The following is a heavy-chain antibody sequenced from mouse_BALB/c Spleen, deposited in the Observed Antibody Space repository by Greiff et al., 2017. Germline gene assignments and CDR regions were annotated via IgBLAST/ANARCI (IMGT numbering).Heavy chain of an antibody. Sequence: EVQLHQSGPELVKPGASVKIPCKASGYTFTDYNMDWVKQSHGKSLEWIGDINPNNGGTIYNQKFKGKATLTVDKSSSTAYMELRSLTSEDTAVYYCARGEVRRAFAYWGQGTLVTVSA. CDR3: ARGEVRRAFAY. J-gene: IGHJ3*01. V-gene: IGHV1-18*01. CDR1: GYTFTDYN. CDR2: INPNNGGT. D-gene: IGHD2-14*01.